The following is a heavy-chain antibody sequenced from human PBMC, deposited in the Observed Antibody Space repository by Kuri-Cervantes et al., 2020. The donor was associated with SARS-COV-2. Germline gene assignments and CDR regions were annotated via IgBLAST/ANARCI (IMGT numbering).Heavy chain of an antibody. J-gene: IGHJ4*02. Sequence: SETLSLTCIVSGGSISSYYWSWIRQPAGKGLEWIGRIYTSGSTNYNPSLKSRVTMSVDPSKNQFSLQLSSVTAADTAVYYCARVRQYDSSGYYAYYFGYWGQGTLVTVSS. CDR2: IYTSGST. D-gene: IGHD3-22*01. CDR3: ARVRQYDSSGYYAYYFGY. V-gene: IGHV4-4*07. CDR1: GGSISSYY.